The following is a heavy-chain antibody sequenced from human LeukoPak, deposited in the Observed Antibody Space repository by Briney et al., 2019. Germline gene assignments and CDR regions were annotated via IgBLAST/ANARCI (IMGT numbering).Heavy chain of an antibody. Sequence: PGGSLRLSCAASGFTFNSYAMTGVRQAPGKGLEWVSSITDSGGSTYYADSVKGRFTISRDNSKNTLYLQMNSLRAEDTAVYYCAKGSRGSYDYWGQGTLVTVSS. CDR2: ITDSGGST. J-gene: IGHJ4*02. CDR3: AKGSRGSYDY. D-gene: IGHD1-26*01. V-gene: IGHV3-23*01. CDR1: GFTFNSYA.